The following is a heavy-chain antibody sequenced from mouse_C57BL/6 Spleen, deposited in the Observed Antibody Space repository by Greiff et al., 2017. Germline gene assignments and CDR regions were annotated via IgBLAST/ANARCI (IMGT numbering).Heavy chain of an antibody. CDR2: ISSGSSTI. CDR3: ARAGIYYGNYVGYFDV. CDR1: GFTFSDYG. J-gene: IGHJ1*03. Sequence: EVMLVESGGGLVKPGGSLKLSCAASGFTFSDYGMHWVRQAPEKGLEWVAYISSGSSTIYYADTVKGRFTISRDNAKNTLFLQMTSLSSEDTAMYYCARAGIYYGNYVGYFDVWGTGTTVTVSS. V-gene: IGHV5-17*01. D-gene: IGHD2-1*01.